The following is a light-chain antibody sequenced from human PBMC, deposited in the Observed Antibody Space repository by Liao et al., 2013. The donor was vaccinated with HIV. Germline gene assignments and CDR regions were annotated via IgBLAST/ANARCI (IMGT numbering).Light chain of an antibody. Sequence: SYDLTQPPSVSVSPGQTASITCSGDKLGDKYTCWYQQKPGQSPVLVIYQDTKRPSGIPERFSGSQSGNTATLTISGTQTLDEADYYCQAWDSSNMIFGGGTXLTVL. V-gene: IGLV3-1*01. J-gene: IGLJ2*01. CDR2: QDT. CDR3: QAWDSSNMI. CDR1: KLGDKY.